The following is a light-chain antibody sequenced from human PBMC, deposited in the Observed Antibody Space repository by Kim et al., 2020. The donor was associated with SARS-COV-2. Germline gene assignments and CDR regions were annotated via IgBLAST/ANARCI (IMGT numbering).Light chain of an antibody. V-gene: IGKV1-16*02. J-gene: IGKJ4*01. CDR2: AAS. CDR1: EGGRGG. Sequence: RAREGGRGGWGGVRQERGRAPKSLIYAASSLQSGVPSKFSGSGSGTDFTLTISSLQPEDFATYYCQQYNSYPLTFGGGTKVDIK. CDR3: QQYNSYPLT.